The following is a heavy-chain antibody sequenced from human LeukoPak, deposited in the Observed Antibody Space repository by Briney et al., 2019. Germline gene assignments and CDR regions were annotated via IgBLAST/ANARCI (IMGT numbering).Heavy chain of an antibody. V-gene: IGHV3-48*03. J-gene: IGHJ4*02. Sequence: PGGSLRLSCAASGFIFSNYEMNWVRQAPGKGLAWLSFITGSGSTMYYADSVRGRFTISRDNAKNSLYLQMNSLRAEDTAVYHCVSSRILDFDYWGQGTLVTVSS. CDR2: ITGSGSTM. CDR1: GFIFSNYE. D-gene: IGHD3-3*01. CDR3: VSSRILDFDY.